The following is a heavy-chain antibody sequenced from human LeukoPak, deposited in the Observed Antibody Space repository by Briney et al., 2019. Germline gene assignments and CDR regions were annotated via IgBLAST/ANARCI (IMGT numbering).Heavy chain of an antibody. CDR2: IYYSGST. J-gene: IGHJ3*02. CDR1: GGSINNNNYY. D-gene: IGHD3-22*01. Sequence: PSETLSLTCTVSGGSINNNNYYWGWIRQPPEKGLEWIGSIYYSGSTYYNPSLKSRVTISVDTSKNQFSLKLSSVTAADTAVYYCASNTYYYDSSGLRRGAFDIWGQGTMVTVSS. CDR3: ASNTYYYDSSGLRRGAFDI. V-gene: IGHV4-39*07.